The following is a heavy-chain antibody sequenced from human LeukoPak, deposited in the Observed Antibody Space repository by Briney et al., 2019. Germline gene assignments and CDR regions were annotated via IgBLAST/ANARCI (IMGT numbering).Heavy chain of an antibody. Sequence: GGSLRLSCAASGFTVSSNYMNWVRQAPGKGLEWVSSISSSSSYIYYADSVKGRFTISRDNAKNSLYLQMNSLRAEDTAVYYCARDPGGYTRSGYYYYGMDVWGQGTTVTVSS. J-gene: IGHJ6*02. CDR2: ISSSSSYI. CDR3: ARDPGGYTRSGYYYYGMDV. D-gene: IGHD5-18*01. V-gene: IGHV3-21*01. CDR1: GFTVSSNY.